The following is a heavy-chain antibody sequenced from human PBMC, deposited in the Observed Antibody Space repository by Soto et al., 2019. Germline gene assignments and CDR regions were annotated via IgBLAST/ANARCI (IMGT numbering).Heavy chain of an antibody. CDR1: GGSFSGYY. J-gene: IGHJ6*02. Sequence: SETLSLTCAVYGGSFSGYYWSWIRQPPGKGLEWIGEINHSGSTNYNPSLKSRVTISVDTSKNQFSLKLSSVTAADTAVYYCARANIAVLDVWGQGTTVTVS. CDR2: INHSGST. D-gene: IGHD6-19*01. V-gene: IGHV4-34*01. CDR3: ARANIAVLDV.